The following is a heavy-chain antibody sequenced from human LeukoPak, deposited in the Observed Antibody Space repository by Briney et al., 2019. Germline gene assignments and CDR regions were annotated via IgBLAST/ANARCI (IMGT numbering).Heavy chain of an antibody. J-gene: IGHJ4*02. CDR1: GGFISSSSYY. CDR2: IYNSGST. V-gene: IGHV4-39*01. Sequence: AETLSLTCTVSGGFISSSSYYWGWIRQPPGRGLEWIGSIYNSGSTYYNPSLKSRVTISIDTSKNQFSLKLSSVTAADTAVYYCARGRWLQPFDYWGQGILVTVSS. D-gene: IGHD5-24*01. CDR3: ARGRWLQPFDY.